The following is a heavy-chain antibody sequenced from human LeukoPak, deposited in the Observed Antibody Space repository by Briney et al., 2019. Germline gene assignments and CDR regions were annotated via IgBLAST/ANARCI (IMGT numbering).Heavy chain of an antibody. CDR2: TYYRSKWFN. CDR3: TRGPWFDP. J-gene: IGHJ5*02. Sequence: SQTLSLTCAISGDSVPSNSASWNWIRQSPSRGLEWLGRTYYRSKWFNDYALSVKSRITINPDTSKNQFSLQLISVTPEDTAVYYCTRGPWFDPWGQGTLVTVSS. V-gene: IGHV6-1*01. CDR1: GDSVPSNSAS.